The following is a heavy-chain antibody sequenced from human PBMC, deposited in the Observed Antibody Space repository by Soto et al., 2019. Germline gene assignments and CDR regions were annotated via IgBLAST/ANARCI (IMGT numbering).Heavy chain of an antibody. CDR3: ARDTRYCSDGSCYSPFDY. CDR1: GFTFSSYS. Sequence: PGGSLRLSCAASGFTFSSYSMNWVRQAPGKGLEWVSSISSSSSYIYYADSVKGRFTISRDNAKNSLYLQMNSLRAEDTAVYYCARDTRYCSDGSCYSPFDYWGQGTLVTVSS. D-gene: IGHD2-15*01. J-gene: IGHJ4*02. CDR2: ISSSSSYI. V-gene: IGHV3-21*01.